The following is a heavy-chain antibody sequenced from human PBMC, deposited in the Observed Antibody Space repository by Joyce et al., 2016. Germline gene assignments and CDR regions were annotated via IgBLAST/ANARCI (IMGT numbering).Heavy chain of an antibody. Sequence: QLEESGGGLVQPGGSLRLSGVAFEFTFSDYWMRWVRQAPGKGLEWVAHMSPNGREQYYVDSVKGRFTITRDNAKNSLYLQMNSLRGDDTAVYHCARVSLVGAFDIWGQGTMVTVSS. D-gene: IGHD3-10*01. CDR2: MSPNGREQ. CDR3: ARVSLVGAFDI. CDR1: EFTFSDYW. J-gene: IGHJ3*02. V-gene: IGHV3-7*05.